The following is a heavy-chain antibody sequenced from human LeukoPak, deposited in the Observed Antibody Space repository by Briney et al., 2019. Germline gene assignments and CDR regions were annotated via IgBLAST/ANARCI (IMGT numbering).Heavy chain of an antibody. J-gene: IGHJ4*02. CDR1: GFTFDDYG. D-gene: IGHD6-19*01. Sequence: RPGGSLRLSCAASGFTFDDYGMNWVRHAPGKGLEWVSGINWNGSRSGYADSVKGRFTISRDNAKNSLYLQMNSLRAEDTALYYCARVGWSGAYFDYWGQGTLVTVSS. CDR3: ARVGWSGAYFDY. CDR2: INWNGSRS. V-gene: IGHV3-20*04.